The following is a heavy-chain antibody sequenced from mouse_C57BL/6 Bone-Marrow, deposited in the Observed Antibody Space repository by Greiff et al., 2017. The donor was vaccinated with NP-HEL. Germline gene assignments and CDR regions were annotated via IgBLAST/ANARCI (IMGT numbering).Heavy chain of an antibody. V-gene: IGHV1-54*01. CDR2: INPGSGGT. Sequence: VKLQESGAELVRPGTSVKVSCKASGYAFTNYLIEWVKQRPGQGLEWIGVINPGSGGTNYNEKFKGKATLTADKSSSTAYMQLSSLTSEDSAVYFCARRRDSNYFDYWGQGTTLTVSS. J-gene: IGHJ2*01. CDR3: ARRRDSNYFDY. D-gene: IGHD2-5*01. CDR1: GYAFTNYL.